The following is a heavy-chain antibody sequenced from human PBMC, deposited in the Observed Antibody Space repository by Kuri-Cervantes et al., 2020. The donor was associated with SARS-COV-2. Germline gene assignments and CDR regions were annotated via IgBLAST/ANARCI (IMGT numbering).Heavy chain of an antibody. Sequence: SETLSLTCTVSGGSISSGDYYWSWIRQPPGKGLEWIGYIYYSGSTYYNPSLKSRVTISVDTSKNQFSLQLNSVTPEDTAVYYCARDQARHSGWYLNNENYFDYWGQGTLVTVSS. CDR3: ARDQARHSGWYLNNENYFDY. J-gene: IGHJ4*02. CDR2: IYYSGST. CDR1: GGSISSGDYY. V-gene: IGHV4-30-4*01. D-gene: IGHD6-19*01.